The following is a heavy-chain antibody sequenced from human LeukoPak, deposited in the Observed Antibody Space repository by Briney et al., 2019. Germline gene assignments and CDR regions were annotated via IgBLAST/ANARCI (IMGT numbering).Heavy chain of an antibody. V-gene: IGHV4-39*07. D-gene: IGHD2-21*01. Sequence: GSLRLSCAASGFTFSNFAMSWVRQAPGKGLEWIGSIYYSGSTYYNPSLKSRVTISVDTSKNQFSLKVSSVTAADTALYYCARDLSGAAYGRFDPWGQGTLVTVSS. CDR1: GFTFSNFAM. CDR3: ARDLSGAAYGRFDP. CDR2: IYYSGST. J-gene: IGHJ5*02.